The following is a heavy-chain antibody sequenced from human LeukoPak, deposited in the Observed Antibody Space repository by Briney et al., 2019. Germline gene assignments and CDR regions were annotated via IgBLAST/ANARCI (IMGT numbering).Heavy chain of an antibody. Sequence: GRSLRRSCAASGFTFSSYGMHWVRQAPGKGLEWVAVIWYDGSNKYYADSVKGRFTISRDNSKNTLYLQMNSLRAEDTAVYYCARELSYGDYGDYWGQGTLVTVSS. CDR2: IWYDGSNK. J-gene: IGHJ4*02. V-gene: IGHV3-33*01. CDR3: ARELSYGDYGDY. CDR1: GFTFSSYG. D-gene: IGHD4-17*01.